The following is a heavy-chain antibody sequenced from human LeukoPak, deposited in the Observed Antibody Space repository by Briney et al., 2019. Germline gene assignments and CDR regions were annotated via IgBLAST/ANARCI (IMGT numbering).Heavy chain of an antibody. D-gene: IGHD2-15*01. CDR1: GGTSSSYA. CDR3: AREVEEYCSGGSCYGAHY. J-gene: IGHJ4*02. Sequence: GASVKVSCKASGGTSSSYAISWVRQAPGQGLEWMGGIIPIFGTANYAQKFQGRVTITADESTSTAYMELSSLRSEDTAVYYCAREVEEYCSGGSCYGAHYWGQGTLVTVSS. CDR2: IIPIFGTA. V-gene: IGHV1-69*13.